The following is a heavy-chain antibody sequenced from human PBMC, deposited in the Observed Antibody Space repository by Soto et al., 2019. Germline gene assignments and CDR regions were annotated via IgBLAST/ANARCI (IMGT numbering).Heavy chain of an antibody. Sequence: GVSLRLSCAASGFTFSSYAMSWVRPAPGKGLEWVAVLRDDADDAYYADSVKGRFTISRDNSKNTLYLQMSSLRAEDTAAYYCARPYTSNSNWFDPWGQGTLVTVSS. CDR3: ARPYTSNSNWFDP. V-gene: IGHV3-33*08. J-gene: IGHJ5*02. CDR2: LRDDADDA. CDR1: GFTFSSYA. D-gene: IGHD6-19*01.